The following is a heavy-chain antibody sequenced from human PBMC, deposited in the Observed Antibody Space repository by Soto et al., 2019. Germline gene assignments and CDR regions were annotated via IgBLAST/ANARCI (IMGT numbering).Heavy chain of an antibody. CDR2: IIPIFGTA. J-gene: IGHJ3*02. CDR1: GGTFSSYA. Sequence: GASVKVSCKASGGTFSSYAISWVRQAPGQGLEWMGGIIPIFGTANYAQKFKGRVTITADESTSTAYMELSSLRSEDTAVYYCARCRTYYDILTGWEPRDIRAFDIWGQGTMVTVSS. D-gene: IGHD3-9*01. V-gene: IGHV1-69*13. CDR3: ARCRTYYDILTGWEPRDIRAFDI.